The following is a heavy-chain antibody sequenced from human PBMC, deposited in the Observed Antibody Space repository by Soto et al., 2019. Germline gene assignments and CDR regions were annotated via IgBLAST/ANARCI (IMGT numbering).Heavy chain of an antibody. CDR2: IIPILGIA. Sequence: QVQLVQSGAEVKKPGSSVKVSCKASGGTFSSYTISWVRQAPGQGLEWMGRIIPILGIANYAQKFQGRVTITADKSTSTAYMELRGLRPEDTAVYYCARGLVGHPYYYYGMDVWGQGTKVTVSS. V-gene: IGHV1-69*02. J-gene: IGHJ6*02. D-gene: IGHD2-15*01. CDR1: GGTFSSYT. CDR3: ARGLVGHPYYYYGMDV.